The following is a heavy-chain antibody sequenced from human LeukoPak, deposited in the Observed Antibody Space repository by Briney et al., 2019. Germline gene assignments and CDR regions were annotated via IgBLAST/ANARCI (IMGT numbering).Heavy chain of an antibody. Sequence: GKGLEWVSAISGSGGSTYYADSVKGRFTISRDNSKNTLYLQMNSLRAEDTAVYYCAKEFIRGYSYGPFDYWGQGTLVTVSS. CDR2: ISGSGGST. V-gene: IGHV3-23*01. D-gene: IGHD5-18*01. CDR3: AKEFIRGYSYGPFDY. J-gene: IGHJ4*02.